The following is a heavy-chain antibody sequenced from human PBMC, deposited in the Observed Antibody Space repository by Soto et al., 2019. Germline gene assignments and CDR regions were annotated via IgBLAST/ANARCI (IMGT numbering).Heavy chain of an antibody. Sequence: SETLSLTCAVSGASISSGGYYWNWIRQHPGKGLEWIGYIYYSGTTYYNPSLKSRVTISVDTSKNQFSLKLSSVTAADTAVYYCAASCVGCGGFNYYGMDVWGQGTTVTVSS. D-gene: IGHD2-21*01. CDR3: AASCVGCGGFNYYGMDV. CDR1: GASISSGGYY. CDR2: IYYSGTT. V-gene: IGHV4-31*11. J-gene: IGHJ6*02.